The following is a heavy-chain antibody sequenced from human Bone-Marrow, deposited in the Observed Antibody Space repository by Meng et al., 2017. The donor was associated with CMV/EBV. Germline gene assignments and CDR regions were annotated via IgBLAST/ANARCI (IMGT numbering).Heavy chain of an antibody. J-gene: IGHJ6*02. CDR3: ARDQGPGSFWSGSPYGMDV. D-gene: IGHD3-3*01. Sequence: GGSLRLSCAASGFPVSSKFMNWVRQAPGKGLEWVSSIKTGSTYIHYADSVKGRFTISRDNAQNSLYLQMNSLRAGDTAVYYCARDQGPGSFWSGSPYGMDVWGQGTTVTVSS. V-gene: IGHV3-21*01. CDR2: IKTGSTYI. CDR1: GFPVSSKF.